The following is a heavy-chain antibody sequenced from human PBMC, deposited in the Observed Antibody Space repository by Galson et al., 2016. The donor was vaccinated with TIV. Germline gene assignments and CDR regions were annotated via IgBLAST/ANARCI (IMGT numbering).Heavy chain of an antibody. Sequence: SLRLTCAASGFAFRSSAMYWVRQAPGKGLQCVAIISYDGNYKYYADSVKGRFTISRDNSMNRLYLQMNDLTPADTALYSCAREDHQYGSGWYSYCYYYGMDVWGQGTTVTVS. D-gene: IGHD6-19*01. CDR1: GFAFRSSA. J-gene: IGHJ6*02. CDR3: AREDHQYGSGWYSYCYYYGMDV. CDR2: ISYDGNYK. V-gene: IGHV3-30*04.